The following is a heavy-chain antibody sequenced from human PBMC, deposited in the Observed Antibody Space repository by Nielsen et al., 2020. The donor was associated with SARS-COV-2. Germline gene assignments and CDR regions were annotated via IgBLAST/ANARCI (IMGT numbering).Heavy chain of an antibody. CDR1: GFTFGDYA. CDR3: AKISLLRYFDWSPDY. D-gene: IGHD3-9*01. CDR2: IRSKTFGETR. J-gene: IGHJ4*02. V-gene: IGHV3-49*04. Sequence: GGSLRLSCTGSGFTFGDYAMSWVRQAPGKGLEWVGFIRSKTFGETREYAASVEGRFTISRDDSKNSVYLQMNSLRAEDTAVYYCAKISLLRYFDWSPDYWGQGTLVTVSS.